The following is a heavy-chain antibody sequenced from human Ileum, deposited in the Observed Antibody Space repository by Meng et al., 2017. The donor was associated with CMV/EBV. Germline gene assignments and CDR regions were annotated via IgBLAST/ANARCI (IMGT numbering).Heavy chain of an antibody. Sequence: VQLQASVPGLVKSSDTLSLPCLVSGGFGHNDFWGWPGPSARKGLAWIGRCYTSDTYNHHPSRDRRVNMSFDTSKNQFSLNLRSVTAADPAPYYCARGPGAYTREGFDYWGLGTLVTVSS. D-gene: IGHD3-16*01. CDR3: ARGPGAYTREGFDY. CDR2: CYTSDTY. V-gene: IGHV4-4*07. J-gene: IGHJ4*02. CDR1: GGFGHNDF.